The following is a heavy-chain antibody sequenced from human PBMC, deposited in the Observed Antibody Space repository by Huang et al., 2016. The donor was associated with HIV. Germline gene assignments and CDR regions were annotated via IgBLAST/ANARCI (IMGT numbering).Heavy chain of an antibody. J-gene: IGHJ4*02. CDR1: GFSLSTSEVG. V-gene: IGHV2-5*02. Sequence: QITLKESGPMLVKPTQTLTLTCTFSGFSLSTSEVGVGWIRQPPGKALEWLALIYSDEDKRYRPSLKSRLTITKDTSRNQVVLTMTNMDPVDTGTYYCAHSAFGTSGYYFRMHFDYWGQGALVTVSS. CDR3: AHSAFGTSGYYFRMHFDY. CDR2: IYSDEDK. D-gene: IGHD3-22*01.